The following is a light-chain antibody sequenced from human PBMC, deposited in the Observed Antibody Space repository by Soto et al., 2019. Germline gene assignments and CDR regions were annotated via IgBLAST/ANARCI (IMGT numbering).Light chain of an antibody. CDR3: QQYSASPRT. J-gene: IGKJ1*01. CDR2: DAS. V-gene: IGKV3-11*01. CDR1: QSVTNS. Sequence: EIVLTQSPATLSLSPGERATLSCRASQSVTNSLAWYQQKPGQAPRLLVYDASNRATGIPTRFSGSGSGTEFTLTINGLQSEDFAVYYCQQYSASPRTFGQGTKVDIK.